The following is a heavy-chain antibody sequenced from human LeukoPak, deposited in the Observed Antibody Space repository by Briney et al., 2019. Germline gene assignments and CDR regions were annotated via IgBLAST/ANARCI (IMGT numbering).Heavy chain of an antibody. CDR1: GYTFTGYY. Sequence: ASVKVSCKASGYTFTGYYMHWVRQAPGQGLEWMGWIDPNSGGTNYAQKFQGRVTMTRDTSISTAYMVLNRLRSDDTAVYYCARGWRVHHVVGYWGQGTLVTVSS. D-gene: IGHD1-1*01. V-gene: IGHV1-2*02. CDR3: ARGWRVHHVVGY. J-gene: IGHJ4*02. CDR2: IDPNSGGT.